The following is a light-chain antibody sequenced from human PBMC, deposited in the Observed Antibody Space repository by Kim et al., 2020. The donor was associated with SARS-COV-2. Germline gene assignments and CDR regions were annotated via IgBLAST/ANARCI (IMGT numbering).Light chain of an antibody. CDR2: QDS. CDR3: QAWEV. Sequence: SYELTQPPPVSVSPGQTASITCSGDKLGDKYACWYQQKPGQSPVLVIYQDSKRPSGIPERFSGSNSGNTATLTISGTQAMDEADYYCQAWEVFGTGTKVTVL. J-gene: IGLJ1*01. CDR1: KLGDKY. V-gene: IGLV3-1*01.